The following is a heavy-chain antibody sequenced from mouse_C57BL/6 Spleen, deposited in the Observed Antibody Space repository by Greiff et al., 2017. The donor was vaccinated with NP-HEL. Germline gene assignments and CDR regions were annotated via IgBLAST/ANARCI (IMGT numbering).Heavy chain of an antibody. CDR1: GFNIKDDY. J-gene: IGHJ2*01. CDR2: IDPENGDT. D-gene: IGHD2-12*01. CDR3: TTSYHTHYFDY. V-gene: IGHV14-4*01. Sequence: EVQLQQSGAELVRPGASVKLSCTASGFNIKDDYMHWVKQRPEQGLEWIGWIDPENGDTEYASKFQGKATITADTSSNTAYLQLSSLTSEDTAVYYCTTSYHTHYFDYWGQGTTLTVSS.